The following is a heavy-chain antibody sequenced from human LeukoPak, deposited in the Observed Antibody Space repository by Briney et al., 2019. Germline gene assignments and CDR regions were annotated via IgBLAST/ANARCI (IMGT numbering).Heavy chain of an antibody. CDR2: IYYSGST. CDR3: ARGLSYSYYYMDV. CDR1: GGSISSSSYY. J-gene: IGHJ6*03. Sequence: SETLSLTCTVSGGSISSSSYYWSWVRQPPGKGLEWIGYIYYSGSTNYNPSLKSRLTISVDTSKNQFSLKLSSVTAADSAVYYCARGLSYSYYYMDVGGKGTT. V-gene: IGHV4-61*01. D-gene: IGHD6-19*01.